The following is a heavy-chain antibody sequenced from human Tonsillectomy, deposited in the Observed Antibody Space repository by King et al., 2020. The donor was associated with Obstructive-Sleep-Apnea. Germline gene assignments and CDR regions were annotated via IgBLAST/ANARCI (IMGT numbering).Heavy chain of an antibody. CDR2: ISYDGSNK. V-gene: IGHV3-30*04. D-gene: IGHD3-22*01. J-gene: IGHJ4*02. Sequence: VQLVESGGGVVQPGRSLRLSCAASGFTFSSYAMHWVRQAPGKGLEWVAVISYDGSNKYYADSVKGRFTNSRDNSKNTLYLQMNSLRAEDTAVYYCARCGTGSSGYYYMDYWGQGTLVTVSS. CDR1: GFTFSSYA. CDR3: ARCGTGSSGYYYMDY.